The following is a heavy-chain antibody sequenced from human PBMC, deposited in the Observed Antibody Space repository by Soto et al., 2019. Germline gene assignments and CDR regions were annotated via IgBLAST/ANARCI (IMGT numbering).Heavy chain of an antibody. CDR1: GGSISSSSYY. D-gene: IGHD3-16*02. CDR3: ARHEVMITFGGVIVYNDFDY. J-gene: IGHJ4*02. CDR2: IYYNGST. V-gene: IGHV4-39*01. Sequence: PSETLSLTCTVSGGSISSSSYYWGWIRQPPGKGLEWIGSIYYNGSTYYNPSLKSRVTISVDTSKNQFSLKLSSVTAADTAVYYCARHEVMITFGGVIVYNDFDYWGQGTLVTVSS.